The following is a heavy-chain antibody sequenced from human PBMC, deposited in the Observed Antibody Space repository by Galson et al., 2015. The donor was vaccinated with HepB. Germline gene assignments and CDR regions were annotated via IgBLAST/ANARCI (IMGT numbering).Heavy chain of an antibody. Sequence: SVKVSCKASGYTFTSYYMHWVRQAPGQGLEWMGIINPSGGSTSYAQKFQGRVTMTRDTSTSTVYMELSSLRSEDTAVYYCARDLTSRIQLWLFAFDIWGQGTMVTVSS. CDR3: ARDLTSRIQLWLFAFDI. D-gene: IGHD5-18*01. CDR2: INPSGGST. CDR1: GYTFTSYY. J-gene: IGHJ3*02. V-gene: IGHV1-46*03.